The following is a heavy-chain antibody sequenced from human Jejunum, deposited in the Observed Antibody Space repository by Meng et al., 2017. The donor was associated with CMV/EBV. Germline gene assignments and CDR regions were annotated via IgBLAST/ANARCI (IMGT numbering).Heavy chain of an antibody. CDR3: ATYKSGRIYFDY. D-gene: IGHD3-10*01. V-gene: IGHV4-4*07. J-gene: IGHJ4*02. CDR1: GASISTYY. Sequence: QLLWSCPGLVKPPETLSLTFTVSGASISTYYWSWIWQPAGKGLEWIGRIYASGSANYNPSLKSRVTMSVDTSKNQLSLNLRSVTAADTAVYYCATYKSGRIYFDYWGQGTLVTVSS. CDR2: IYASGSA.